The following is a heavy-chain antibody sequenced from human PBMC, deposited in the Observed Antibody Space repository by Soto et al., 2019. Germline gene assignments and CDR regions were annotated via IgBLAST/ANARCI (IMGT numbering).Heavy chain of an antibody. J-gene: IGHJ6*03. Sequence: GGSLRLSCAASGFTFSSYGMHWVRQAPGKGLEWVAVIWYDGSNKYYADSVKGRFTISRDNSKNTLYLQMNSLRAEDTAVYYCARGPKGGAILSPDYYYYYMDVWGKGTTVTVSS. CDR3: ARGPKGGAILSPDYYYYYMDV. CDR2: IWYDGSNK. V-gene: IGHV3-33*01. D-gene: IGHD2-2*01. CDR1: GFTFSSYG.